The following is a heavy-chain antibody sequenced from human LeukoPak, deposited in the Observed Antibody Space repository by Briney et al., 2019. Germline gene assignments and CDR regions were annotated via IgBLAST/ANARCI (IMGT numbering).Heavy chain of an antibody. V-gene: IGHV4-34*01. CDR2: INHSGST. CDR1: GGSFSGYY. D-gene: IGHD2-15*01. Sequence: SETLSLTCAVYGGSFSGYYWSWIRQPPGKGLEWIGEINHSGSTNYNPSLKSRVTISVDTSKNQFSLKLSSVTAADTAVYYCASGKCSGGSCYSSLLGYWGQGTLVTVSS. CDR3: ASGKCSGGSCYSSLLGY. J-gene: IGHJ4*02.